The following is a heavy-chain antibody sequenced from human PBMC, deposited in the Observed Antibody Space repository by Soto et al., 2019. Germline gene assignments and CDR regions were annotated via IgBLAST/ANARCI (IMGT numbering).Heavy chain of an antibody. CDR1: GFTFSSYG. CDR3: ARDFGSWNDVKTDYYYYYMDV. Sequence: QVQLVESGGGVVQPGRSLRLSCAASGFTFSSYGMHWVRQAPGKGLEWVAVIWYDGSNKYYADSVKGRFTISRDNSKNTLYLQMNSLRAEDTAVYYCARDFGSWNDVKTDYYYYYMDVWGKGTTVTVSS. V-gene: IGHV3-33*01. J-gene: IGHJ6*03. D-gene: IGHD1-1*01. CDR2: IWYDGSNK.